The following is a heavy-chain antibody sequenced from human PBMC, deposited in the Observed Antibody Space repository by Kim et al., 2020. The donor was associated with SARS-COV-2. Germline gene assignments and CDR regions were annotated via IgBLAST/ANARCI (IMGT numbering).Heavy chain of an antibody. V-gene: IGHV1-18*01. CDR2: ISAYNGNT. CDR1: GYTFTSYG. CDR3: ARSDGYCSGGSCYSGWFDP. J-gene: IGHJ5*02. D-gene: IGHD2-15*01. Sequence: ASVKVSCKASGYTFTSYGISWVRQAPGQGLEWMGWISAYNGNTNYAQKLQGRVTMTTDTSTSTAYMELRSLRSDDTAVYYCARSDGYCSGGSCYSGWFDPWGQGTLVTVAS.